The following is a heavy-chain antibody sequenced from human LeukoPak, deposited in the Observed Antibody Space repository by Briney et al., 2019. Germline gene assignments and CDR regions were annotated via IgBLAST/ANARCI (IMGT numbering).Heavy chain of an antibody. CDR3: ARNLRFILWSGKRGYFDY. J-gene: IGHJ4*02. CDR1: GGSISSGDYY. V-gene: IGHV4-30-4*08. CDR2: IYYSGST. D-gene: IGHD3-3*01. Sequence: SQTLSLTCTVSGGSISSGDYYWSWIRQPPGKGLEWIGYIYYSGSTYYNPSLKSRVTISVDTSKNQFSLKLSSVTAADTAVYYCARNLRFILWSGKRGYFDYWGQGTLVTVSS.